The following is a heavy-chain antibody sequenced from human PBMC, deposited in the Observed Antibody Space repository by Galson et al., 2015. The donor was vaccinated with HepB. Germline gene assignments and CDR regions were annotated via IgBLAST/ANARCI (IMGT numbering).Heavy chain of an antibody. CDR1: GAPVNSGGYF. Sequence: TLSLTCTVSGAPVNSGGYFWSWIRRHPGRGLEWIRDIYHSGFTYSSPSLKSRLILSVDTAKNQFTLNLSSVTAADTATYYCARVSQRYFDYWGQGSLVTVSS. CDR2: IYHSGFT. D-gene: IGHD5-24*01. J-gene: IGHJ4*02. V-gene: IGHV4-31*03. CDR3: ARVSQRYFDY.